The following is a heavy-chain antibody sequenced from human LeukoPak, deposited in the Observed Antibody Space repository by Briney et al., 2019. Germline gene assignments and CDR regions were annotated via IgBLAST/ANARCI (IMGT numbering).Heavy chain of an antibody. D-gene: IGHD6-19*01. CDR1: GYSFTTAA. V-gene: IGHV5-51*01. CDR3: AREYFSSGSVDN. J-gene: IGHJ4*02. CDR2: IYPRDSDT. Sequence: GESLKISCKVSGYSFTTAAIAWVRQMPGKGLEWMEVIYPRDSDTRYSLSFQGQVTLSVDKSITTAYLQWSSLKASDSAMYYCAREYFSSGSVDNWGQGTLVTVSS.